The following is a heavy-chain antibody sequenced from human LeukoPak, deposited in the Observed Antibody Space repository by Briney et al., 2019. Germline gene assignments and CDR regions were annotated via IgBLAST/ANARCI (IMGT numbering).Heavy chain of an antibody. V-gene: IGHV4-31*03. CDR2: TYYSGNT. D-gene: IGHD1-26*01. CDR3: ARVVGSTSWFDS. J-gene: IGHJ5*01. CDR1: GDLIIGAPYF. Sequence: PSETLSLTCSVSGDLIIGAPYFWSWVRQPPGKGLEWMAYTYYSGNTYYNPSLKSRVALSVDTTKNQFSLNLTSVTAADTAVYFCARVVGSTSWFDSWGQGTLVTVSS.